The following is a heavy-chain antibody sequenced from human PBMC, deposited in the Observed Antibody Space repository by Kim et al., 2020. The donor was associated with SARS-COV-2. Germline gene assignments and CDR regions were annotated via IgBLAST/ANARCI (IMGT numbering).Heavy chain of an antibody. D-gene: IGHD4-17*01. V-gene: IGHV1-2*02. Sequence: KLQGRVTMTRDTSISTAYMELSRLRSDDTAVYYCARSGTTVVTRDDAFDIWGQGTMVTVSS. J-gene: IGHJ3*02. CDR3: ARSGTTVVTRDDAFDI.